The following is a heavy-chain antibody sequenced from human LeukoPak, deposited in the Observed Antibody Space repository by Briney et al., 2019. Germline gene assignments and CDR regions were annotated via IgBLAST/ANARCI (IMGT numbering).Heavy chain of an antibody. CDR3: ARVDIVVVVTAGDAFDI. Sequence: GASVKVSCKASGYTFTSYGISWVRQAPGQGLEWMGWISAYNGNTNYAQKLQGRVTMTTDTSTSTAYMELRSLRSDDTAVYYCARVDIVVVVTAGDAFDIWGQGTMVTVSS. V-gene: IGHV1-18*01. D-gene: IGHD2-15*01. CDR2: ISAYNGNT. J-gene: IGHJ3*02. CDR1: GYTFTSYG.